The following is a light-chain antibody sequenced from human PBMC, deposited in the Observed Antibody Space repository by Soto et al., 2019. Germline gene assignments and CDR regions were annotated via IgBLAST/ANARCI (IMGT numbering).Light chain of an antibody. CDR1: RSNIGSNT. Sequence: QSVLTQPPSTSGTPGQRITISCSGSRSNIGSNTVTWYQQLPGTAPKLLIYSNNQRPSGVPDRFSGSKSGPSASLAISGLQSEDEAGYDCAAWDDSLNGSYVFGTGTKVTV. V-gene: IGLV1-44*01. CDR2: SNN. CDR3: AAWDDSLNGSYV. J-gene: IGLJ1*01.